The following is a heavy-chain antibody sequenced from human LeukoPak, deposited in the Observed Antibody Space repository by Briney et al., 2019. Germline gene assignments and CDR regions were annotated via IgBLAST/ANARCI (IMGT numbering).Heavy chain of an antibody. J-gene: IGHJ5*02. CDR1: GFTFSSYS. Sequence: GGSLRLSCAASGFTFSSYSMNWVRQAPGKGLEWVSSISSSSSYIYYADSVKGRFTISRDNAKNSLYLQMNSQRAEDTAVYYCAKDPYYYDSSGLNWFDPWGQGTLVTVSS. D-gene: IGHD3-22*01. CDR2: ISSSSSYI. CDR3: AKDPYYYDSSGLNWFDP. V-gene: IGHV3-21*04.